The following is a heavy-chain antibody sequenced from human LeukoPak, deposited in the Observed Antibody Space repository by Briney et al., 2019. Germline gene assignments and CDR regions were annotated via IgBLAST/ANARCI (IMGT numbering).Heavy chain of an antibody. CDR3: TREKRWLRPDILDY. CDR2: IRCRAYGGTT. J-gene: IGHJ4*02. CDR1: GFILGVHV. V-gene: IGHV3-49*04. D-gene: IGHD5-12*01. Sequence: GGSLRLSCSACGFILGVHVMSWVRAARGRGLEWGGFIRCRAYGGTTVYAESGKGSCSIARDDSNSIAYLQMNSLKTEDTAVYYCTREKRWLRPDILDYWGQGTLVIVSP.